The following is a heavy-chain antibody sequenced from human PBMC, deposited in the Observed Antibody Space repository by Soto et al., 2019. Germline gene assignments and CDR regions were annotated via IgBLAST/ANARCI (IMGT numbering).Heavy chain of an antibody. V-gene: IGHV4-34*01. CDR2: INHSGST. CDR1: GGSFSGYY. Sequence: QVQLQQWGAGLLKPSETLSLTCAVYGGSFSGYYWSWIRQPPGKGLEWIGEINHSGSTNYNPSLRXRXTXLVDTSKNQFSLKLSSVTPADTAVYYCARLLRRFDYWGQGTLVTVSS. J-gene: IGHJ4*02. D-gene: IGHD1-26*01. CDR3: ARLLRRFDY.